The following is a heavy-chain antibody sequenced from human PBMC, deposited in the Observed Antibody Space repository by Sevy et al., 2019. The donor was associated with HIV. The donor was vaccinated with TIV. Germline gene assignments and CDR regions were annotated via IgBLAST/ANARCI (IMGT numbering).Heavy chain of an antibody. D-gene: IGHD3-10*01. V-gene: IGHV1-2*02. CDR1: GYTFTGYY. CDR3: ARDTWFGDPGITDTIGPIDH. J-gene: IGHJ4*02. CDR2: INPNSGGT. Sequence: ASVKVSCKASGYTFTGYYMHWVRQAPGQGLEWMGWINPNSGGTNYAQKFQGRVTMTRDTSINTAYMELRRLRSDDTALYYCARDTWFGDPGITDTIGPIDHWGQGALVTVSS.